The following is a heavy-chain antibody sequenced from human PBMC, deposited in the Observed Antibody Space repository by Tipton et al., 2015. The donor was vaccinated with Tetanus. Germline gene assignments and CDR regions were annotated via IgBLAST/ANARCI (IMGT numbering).Heavy chain of an antibody. CDR3: ARQWDSVGLSAFDI. CDR2: ICSGSST. Sequence: SLRLSCAASGFTFSDYFMSWVRQAPGKGLEWVSNICSGSSTYYADSVKGRFTISRDNSKNTVYLQMSSLRAEDTAVYYCARQWDSVGLSAFDIWGQGALVTVSS. J-gene: IGHJ3*02. D-gene: IGHD1-26*01. CDR1: GFTFSDYF. V-gene: IGHV3-66*04.